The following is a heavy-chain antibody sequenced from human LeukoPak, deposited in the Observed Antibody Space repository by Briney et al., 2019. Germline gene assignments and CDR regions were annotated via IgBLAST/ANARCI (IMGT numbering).Heavy chain of an antibody. D-gene: IGHD3-3*01. CDR1: GGSISSGDYY. J-gene: IGHJ4*02. CDR3: ARESVLRFLEWRYYFDY. CDR2: IYYSGST. V-gene: IGHV4-30-4*08. Sequence: SQTLSLTCTVSGGSISSGDYYWSWIRQPPGQGLVWIGYIYYSGSTYYNPSLKSRITISVDTSKNKLSLKKSTVTAADTAVYYCARESVLRFLEWRYYFDYWGQGTLVTVSS.